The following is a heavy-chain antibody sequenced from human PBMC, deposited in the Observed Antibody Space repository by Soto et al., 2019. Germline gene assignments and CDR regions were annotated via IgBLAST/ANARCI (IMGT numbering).Heavy chain of an antibody. Sequence: GGSLRLSCAASGFTFSNAWMNWVRQAPGKGLEWVGRIKSKTDGGTTDYAAPVKGRFTISRDDSKNTLYLQMNSLKTEDTAVYYCTASIVGATKRRNYYYGMDVWGQGTTVTVS. J-gene: IGHJ6*02. D-gene: IGHD1-26*01. CDR2: IKSKTDGGTT. V-gene: IGHV3-15*07. CDR1: GFTFSNAW. CDR3: TASIVGATKRRNYYYGMDV.